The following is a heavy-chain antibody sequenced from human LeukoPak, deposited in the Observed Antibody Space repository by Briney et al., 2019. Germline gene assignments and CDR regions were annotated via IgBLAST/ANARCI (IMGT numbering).Heavy chain of an antibody. CDR3: ARQNPDYYDSSGYTY. CDR1: GYTFTSYG. D-gene: IGHD3-22*01. Sequence: ASVKVSCKASGYTFTSYGISWVRQAPGQGLEWMGWISAYNGNTNCAQKLQGRVTMTTDTSTGTAYMELRSLRSDDTAVYYCARQNPDYYDSSGYTYWGQGTLVTVSS. CDR2: ISAYNGNT. J-gene: IGHJ4*02. V-gene: IGHV1-18*01.